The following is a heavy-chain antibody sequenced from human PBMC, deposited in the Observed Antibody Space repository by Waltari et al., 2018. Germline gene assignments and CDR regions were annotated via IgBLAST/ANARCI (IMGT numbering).Heavy chain of an antibody. CDR2: ISYDGSNK. J-gene: IGHJ6*02. Sequence: TFSSYAMHWVRQAPGKGLEWVAVISYDGSNKYYADSVKGRFTISRDNSKNTLYLQMNSLRAEDTAVYYCARAAGSSRYYYGMDVWGQGTTVTVSS. CDR1: TFSSYA. V-gene: IGHV3-30-3*01. D-gene: IGHD6-6*01. CDR3: ARAAGSSRYYYGMDV.